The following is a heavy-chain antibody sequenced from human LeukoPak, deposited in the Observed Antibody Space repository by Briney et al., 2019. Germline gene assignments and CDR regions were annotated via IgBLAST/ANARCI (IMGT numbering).Heavy chain of an antibody. CDR3: ARPNSYSSGSFYFDY. V-gene: IGHV3-53*01. CDR2: IYSGGST. D-gene: IGHD6-19*01. Sequence: HPGGSLRLSRAASGFTVSSNYMSWVRQAPGKGLEWVSVIYSGGSTYYADSVKGRFTISRDNSKNTLYLQMNSLRAEDTAVYYCARPNSYSSGSFYFDYWGQGTLVTVSS. CDR1: GFTVSSNY. J-gene: IGHJ4*02.